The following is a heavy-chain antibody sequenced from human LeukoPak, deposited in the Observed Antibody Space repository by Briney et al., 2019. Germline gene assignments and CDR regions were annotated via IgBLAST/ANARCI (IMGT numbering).Heavy chain of an antibody. CDR2: ISSSGSTI. D-gene: IGHD6-19*01. J-gene: IGHJ5*02. CDR3: ARASTGIAVAGGFFDP. CDR1: GFTFNDYY. V-gene: IGHV3-11*01. Sequence: SGGSLRRSCAASGFTFNDYYMGWIRQAPGKGLEWVSYISSSGSTIYYADSVKGRFTIPRDNAKNSLYLQMNSLRAEDTAVYYCARASTGIAVAGGFFDPWGQGTLVTVSS.